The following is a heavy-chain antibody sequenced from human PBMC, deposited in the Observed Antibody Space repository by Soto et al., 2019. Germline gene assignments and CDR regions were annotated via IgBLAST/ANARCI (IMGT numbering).Heavy chain of an antibody. CDR1: GFTFSDYA. CDR2: VSHDGVNE. J-gene: IGHJ4*02. D-gene: IGHD3-10*01. CDR3: ARGSAGHYNSGTLLD. V-gene: IGHV3-30-3*01. Sequence: QVQVVESGGGVVQPGRSLRLSCAASGFTFSDYAIHWVRQAPGKGLEWVAVVSHDGVNEYYADSVKGRFTISRDNSWNTLYLQMSSLRAEDTAVYYCARGSAGHYNSGTLLDWGQGTLVTVSS.